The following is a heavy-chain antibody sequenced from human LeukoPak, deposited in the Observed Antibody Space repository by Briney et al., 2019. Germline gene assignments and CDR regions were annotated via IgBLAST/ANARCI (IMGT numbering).Heavy chain of an antibody. J-gene: IGHJ6*03. CDR3: AREGKTSYYYHYYMDV. V-gene: IGHV1-46*01. CDR2: INPSGGST. CDR1: GYTFTSYY. Sequence: GASVKVSCKASGYTFTSYYMHWVRQAPGQGLEWMGIINPSGGSTTYAQKFQGRVTMTRDMSTSTVYMELSSLRSEDTAVYYCAREGKTSYYYHYYMDVWGKGTTVTVSS. D-gene: IGHD1-7*01.